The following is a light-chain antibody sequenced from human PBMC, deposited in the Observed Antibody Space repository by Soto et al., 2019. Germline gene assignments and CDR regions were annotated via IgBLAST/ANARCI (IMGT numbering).Light chain of an antibody. CDR2: AAS. CDR1: QGISSY. V-gene: IGKV1-8*01. J-gene: IGKJ4*01. CDR3: QQYYSYPLT. Sequence: AIRMTQSPSSLSASTGDRVTITCRASQGISSYLAWYQQKPGKAPKLLIYAASTLQSGVPSRFSGSGSGTDITLTISCLQSEDFATYYCQQYYSYPLTFGAGTKVEIK.